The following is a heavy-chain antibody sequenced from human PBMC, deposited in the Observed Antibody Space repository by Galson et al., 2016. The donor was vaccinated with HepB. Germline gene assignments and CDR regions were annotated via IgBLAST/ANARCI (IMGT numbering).Heavy chain of an antibody. J-gene: IGHJ6*02. V-gene: IGHV4-59*01. Sequence: SETLSLTCTVSGGSISSDHWSWIRQPPGKGLEWIGHIYYRGSSDYNPSLKSRVTISVDTSKNQFSLNLSSVTAADTAVYYCARVGVDLNDWGVYYYYGMDVWGQGTTVTVSS. CDR1: GGSISSDH. CDR3: ARVGVDLNDWGVYYYYGMDV. CDR2: IYYRGSS. D-gene: IGHD7-27*01.